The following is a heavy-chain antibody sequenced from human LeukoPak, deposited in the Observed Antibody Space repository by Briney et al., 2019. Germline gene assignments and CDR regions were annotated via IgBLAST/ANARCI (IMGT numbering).Heavy chain of an antibody. CDR1: GFSLSTHW. V-gene: IGHV3-7*01. J-gene: IGHJ6*03. D-gene: IGHD6-19*01. CDR3: ARDGLAVAVNSYYYYYMDV. CDR2: INQDGSEK. Sequence: SGESMRLSCAASGFSLSTHWMTWVRQAPGKGLEWVANINQDGSEKYYIDTGKGRFTISRDNAKSPLYLQMNSLRGDDTAVYYCARDGLAVAVNSYYYYYMDVWGKGTTVTVSS.